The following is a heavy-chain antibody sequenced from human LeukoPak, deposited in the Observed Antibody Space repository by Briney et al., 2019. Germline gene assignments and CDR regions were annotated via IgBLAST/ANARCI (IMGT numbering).Heavy chain of an antibody. D-gene: IGHD1/OR15-1a*01. CDR3: ARGEHSVDS. V-gene: IGHV4-4*07. CDR2: IYSSGYT. J-gene: IGHJ4*02. CDR1: GGTIRSHY. Sequence: SETLSLTCTVSGGTIRSHYWNWIRQPAGKGLEWIGRIYSSGYTNDNPFLKSRITMSVDMSKNQFSLRLNSVTAADTAVYYCARGEHSVDSWGQGMLVTVSS.